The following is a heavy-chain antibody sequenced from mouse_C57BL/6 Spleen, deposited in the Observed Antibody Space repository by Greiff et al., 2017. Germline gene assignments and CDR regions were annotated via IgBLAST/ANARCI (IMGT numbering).Heavy chain of an antibody. D-gene: IGHD1-1*01. CDR2: IDPENGDT. Sequence: VQLQQSGAELVRPGASVKLSCTASGFNIKDDYMHWVKQRPEQGLEWIGWIDPENGDTEYASKFPGKATITADTSSNTAYLQLSSLTSEGTAVYYCTTGTTVVATKWYFDVWGTGTTVTVSS. J-gene: IGHJ1*03. V-gene: IGHV14-4*01. CDR1: GFNIKDDY. CDR3: TTGTTVVATKWYFDV.